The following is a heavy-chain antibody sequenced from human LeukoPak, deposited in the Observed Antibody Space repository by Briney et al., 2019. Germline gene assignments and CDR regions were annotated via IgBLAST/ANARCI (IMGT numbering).Heavy chain of an antibody. J-gene: IGHJ3*02. D-gene: IGHD3-10*01. Sequence: KPSETLSLTCAVSGYSISSRYYWGWIRQPPGKGLEWIGSIYYSGSTYYNPPLKSRVTISVDTSKNQFSLKLSSVTAAETAVYYCARQLYYGSGSYLYAFDIRGQGTMVTVSS. CDR1: GYSISSRYY. V-gene: IGHV4-38-2*01. CDR2: IYYSGST. CDR3: ARQLYYGSGSYLYAFDI.